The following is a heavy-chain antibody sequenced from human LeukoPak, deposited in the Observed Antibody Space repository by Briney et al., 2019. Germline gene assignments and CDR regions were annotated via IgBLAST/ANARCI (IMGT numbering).Heavy chain of an antibody. CDR1: GGTFSSYA. J-gene: IGHJ4*02. Sequence: SVKVSCKASGGTFSSYAISWVRQAPGQGLEWMGGIIPIFGTANYAQKFQGRVTITADESTSTAYMELSSLRSEDTAVYYCARENHPLRSFDYWGQGTLVTVSS. CDR3: ARENHPLRSFDY. D-gene: IGHD4-17*01. V-gene: IGHV1-69*13. CDR2: IIPIFGTA.